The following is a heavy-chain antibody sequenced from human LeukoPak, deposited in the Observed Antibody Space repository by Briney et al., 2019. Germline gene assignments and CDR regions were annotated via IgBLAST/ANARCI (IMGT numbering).Heavy chain of an antibody. J-gene: IGHJ6*02. CDR1: GFTFSSYG. CDR3: ARDVNSSGWYYYYGMDV. Sequence: GRSLRLSCAASGFTFSSYGMHWVRQAPGKGLEWVAVIWYDGSNKYYADSVKGRFTISRDSSKNTLYLQMNSLRAEDTAVYYCARDVNSSGWYYYYGMDVWGQGTTVTVSS. V-gene: IGHV3-33*01. D-gene: IGHD6-19*01. CDR2: IWYDGSNK.